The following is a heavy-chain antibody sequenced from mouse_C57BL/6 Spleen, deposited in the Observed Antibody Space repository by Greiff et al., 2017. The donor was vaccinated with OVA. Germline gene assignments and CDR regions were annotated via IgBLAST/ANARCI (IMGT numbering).Heavy chain of an antibody. CDR3: TTLPYYGSNVVGY. CDR2: IDPEDGDT. J-gene: IGHJ2*01. CDR1: GFNIKDYY. V-gene: IGHV14-1*01. D-gene: IGHD1-1*01. Sequence: EVKVVESGAELVRPGASVKLSCTASGFNIKDYYMHWVKQRPEQGLEWIGRIDPEDGDTEYAPKFKGKATRTAEPSYNTADLQLSSLTSEDTAVYDCTTLPYYGSNVVGYWGQGTTLTVSS.